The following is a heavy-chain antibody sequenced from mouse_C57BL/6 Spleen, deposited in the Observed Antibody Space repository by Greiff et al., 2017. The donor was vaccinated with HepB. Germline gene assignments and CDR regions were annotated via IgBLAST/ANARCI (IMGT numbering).Heavy chain of an antibody. CDR3: ARRSGNYYCSSPWFAY. V-gene: IGHV1-26*01. CDR1: GYTFTDYY. D-gene: IGHD1-1*01. CDR2: INPNNGGT. Sequence: EVQLQQSGPELVKPGASVKISCKASGYTFTDYYMNWVKQSHGKSLEWIGDINPNNGGTSYNQKFKGKATLTVDKSSSTAYMELRSLTSEDSAVYYCARRSGNYYCSSPWFAYWGQGTLVTVSA. J-gene: IGHJ3*01.